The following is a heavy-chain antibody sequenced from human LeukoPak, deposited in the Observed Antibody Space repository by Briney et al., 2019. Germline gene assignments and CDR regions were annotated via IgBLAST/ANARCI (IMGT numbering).Heavy chain of an antibody. CDR2: IIPIFGTA. Sequence: GASVKVSCKASGYTFTSYYMHWVRQAPGQGLEWMGGIIPIFGTANYAQKFQGRVTITADESTSTAYMELSSLRAEDTAVYYCAKFAATTCCQSPFDIWGQGTMVAVSS. CDR3: AKFAATTCCQSPFDI. CDR1: GYTFTSYY. D-gene: IGHD1-26*01. J-gene: IGHJ3*02. V-gene: IGHV1-69*13.